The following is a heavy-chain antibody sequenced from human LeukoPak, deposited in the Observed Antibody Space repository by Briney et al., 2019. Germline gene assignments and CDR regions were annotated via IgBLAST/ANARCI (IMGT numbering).Heavy chain of an antibody. CDR3: ARAYYDILTGYYIDWFDP. Sequence: PSETLSLTCAVYGGSFSGYYWSWIRQPPGKGLEWIGEINHSGSTNYNPSLKSRVTISVDTSKNQFSLKLSSVTAADTAVYYCARAYYDILTGYYIDWFDPWGQGTLVTVSS. J-gene: IGHJ5*02. CDR1: GGSFSGYY. CDR2: INHSGST. V-gene: IGHV4-34*01. D-gene: IGHD3-9*01.